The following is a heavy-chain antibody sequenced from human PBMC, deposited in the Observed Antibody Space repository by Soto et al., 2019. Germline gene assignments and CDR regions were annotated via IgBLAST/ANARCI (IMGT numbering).Heavy chain of an antibody. CDR1: GYTFTSYG. V-gene: IGHV1-18*01. J-gene: IGHJ5*02. CDR3: ARSRPEYRSSSYWFAP. Sequence: QVQLVQSGAEVKKPGASVKVSCKASGYTFTSYGISWVRQAPGQGLVWMGWISAYNGNTNYAQKLQGRVTMTTDTSTSTAYVELTSLRSADTAVYYSARSRPEYRSSSYWFAPWGQGTLVTVSS. CDR2: ISAYNGNT. D-gene: IGHD6-6*01.